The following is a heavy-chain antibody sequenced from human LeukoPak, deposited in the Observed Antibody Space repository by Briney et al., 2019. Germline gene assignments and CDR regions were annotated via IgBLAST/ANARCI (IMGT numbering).Heavy chain of an antibody. Sequence: ETLSLTCAVSGGSISSSNWWSWVRQAPVKGLEWVSAIRGSGGSTYYADSVKGRFTISRDNSKNTLYLQMNSLRAEDTAVYYCAKDWDDYGDYLPLDYWGQGTLVTVSS. D-gene: IGHD4-17*01. V-gene: IGHV3-23*01. CDR1: GGSISSSN. J-gene: IGHJ4*02. CDR3: AKDWDDYGDYLPLDY. CDR2: IRGSGGST.